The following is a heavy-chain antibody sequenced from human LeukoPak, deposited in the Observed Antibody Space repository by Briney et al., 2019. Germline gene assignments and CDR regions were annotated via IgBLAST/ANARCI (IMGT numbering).Heavy chain of an antibody. J-gene: IGHJ3*02. Sequence: SETLSLTCTVSGDSITGFFWSWIRQPPGKGLEWIGYIYTSGSTDYNPSLESRVTMSVDTPKNQFSLRLSSVTAADTAVYYCARELYSSGYHDAFDIWGQGIMVTVSS. D-gene: IGHD3-22*01. CDR1: GDSITGFF. CDR2: IYTSGST. CDR3: ARELYSSGYHDAFDI. V-gene: IGHV4-4*09.